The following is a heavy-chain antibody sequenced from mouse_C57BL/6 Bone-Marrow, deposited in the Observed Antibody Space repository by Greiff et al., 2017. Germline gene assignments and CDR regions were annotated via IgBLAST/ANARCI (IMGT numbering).Heavy chain of an antibody. CDR3: ARCRARDY. D-gene: IGHD6-1*01. CDR1: GYTFTSFW. CDR2: IHPHSGST. J-gene: IGHJ4*01. V-gene: IGHV1-64*01. Sequence: QVQLQQPGAELVKPGASVKLSCKASGYTFTSFWMHWVKQRPGQGLEWIGMIHPHSGSTNYTEKFKSKATLTVDKSSSTAYMQLSSLTCEDSAVYYCARCRARDYWGQGTSVTVSS.